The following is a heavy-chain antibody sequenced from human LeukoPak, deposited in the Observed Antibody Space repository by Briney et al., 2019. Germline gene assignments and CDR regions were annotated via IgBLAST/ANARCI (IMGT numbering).Heavy chain of an antibody. Sequence: TSETLSLTCAVSGGSISSSNWWSWVRQPPGKGLEWIGEIYHSGSTNYNPSLKSRVTISVDKSKNQFSLKLSSVTAADTAVYYCATTAAAGTRLAWFDPWGQGTLVTVSS. J-gene: IGHJ5*02. V-gene: IGHV4-4*02. CDR2: IYHSGST. CDR3: ATTAAAGTRLAWFDP. CDR1: GGSISSSNW. D-gene: IGHD6-13*01.